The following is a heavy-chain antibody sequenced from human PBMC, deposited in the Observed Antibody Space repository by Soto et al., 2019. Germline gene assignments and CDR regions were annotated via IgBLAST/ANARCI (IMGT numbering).Heavy chain of an antibody. V-gene: IGHV3-49*03. CDR3: TRVSFQYYDFWSGYYWPDAFDI. CDR1: GFTFGDYA. Sequence: GGSLRLSCTASGFTFGDYAMSWLRQAPGKGLEWVGFIRSKAYGGTTEYAASVKGRFTISRDDSKSIAYLQMNSLKTEDTAVYYCTRVSFQYYDFWSGYYWPDAFDIWGQGTMVTVSS. D-gene: IGHD3-3*01. CDR2: IRSKAYGGTT. J-gene: IGHJ3*02.